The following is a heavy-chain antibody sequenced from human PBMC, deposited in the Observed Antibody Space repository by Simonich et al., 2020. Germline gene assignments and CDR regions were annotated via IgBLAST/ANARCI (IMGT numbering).Heavy chain of an antibody. Sequence: EVQLVESGGGLVQPGRSLRLSCAASGFTFDDYAMHWVRQAPGRGLEWVSGISWNSGSIGDADSVKGRVTISRDNAKNSLYLQMNSLRAEDTALYYCAKDMGYCSGGSCYYFDYWGQGTLVTVSS. J-gene: IGHJ4*02. CDR3: AKDMGYCSGGSCYYFDY. CDR2: ISWNSGSI. V-gene: IGHV3-9*01. D-gene: IGHD2-15*01. CDR1: GFTFDDYA.